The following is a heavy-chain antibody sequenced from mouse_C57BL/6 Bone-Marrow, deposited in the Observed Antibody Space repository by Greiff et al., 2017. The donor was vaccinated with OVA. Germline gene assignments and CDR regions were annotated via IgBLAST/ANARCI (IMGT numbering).Heavy chain of an antibody. CDR2: IYPGSGST. CDR3: TSNGWYYFDY. V-gene: IGHV1-55*01. CDR1: GYTFTSYW. J-gene: IGHJ2*01. Sequence: QVHVKQSGAELVKPGASVKMSCKASGYTFTSYWITWVKQRPGQGLEWIGDIYPGSGSTNYNEKFKSKATLTVDTSSSTAYMQLSSLTSEDSAVYDCTSNGWYYFDYWGQGTTLTVSS. D-gene: IGHD1-1*02.